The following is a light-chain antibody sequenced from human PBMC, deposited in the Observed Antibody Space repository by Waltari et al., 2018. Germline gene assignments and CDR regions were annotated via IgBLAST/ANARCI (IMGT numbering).Light chain of an antibody. Sequence: SYVLTQPPSVSVAPGQTARITCEGNNIGSKSIHRYQQKPGQAPVLVAYDDSDRPSGIPERFSGSNSENTATLTISRVEAGDEADFYCQVWDGNNDHPWVFGGGTKLTVL. J-gene: IGLJ3*02. V-gene: IGLV3-21*02. CDR1: NIGSKS. CDR2: DDS. CDR3: QVWDGNNDHPWV.